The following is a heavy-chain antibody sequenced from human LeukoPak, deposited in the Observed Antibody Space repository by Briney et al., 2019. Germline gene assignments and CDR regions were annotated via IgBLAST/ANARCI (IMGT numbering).Heavy chain of an antibody. Sequence: GGSLRLSCAASEFTFSSYAMSWVRQAPGKGLEWVSAISGSGGSTYYADSVKGRFTISRDNSKNTLYLQMNSLRAEDTAVYYCAKALVGATYYFDYWGQGTLVTVSS. J-gene: IGHJ4*02. CDR3: AKALVGATYYFDY. CDR1: EFTFSSYA. V-gene: IGHV3-23*01. CDR2: ISGSGGST. D-gene: IGHD1-26*01.